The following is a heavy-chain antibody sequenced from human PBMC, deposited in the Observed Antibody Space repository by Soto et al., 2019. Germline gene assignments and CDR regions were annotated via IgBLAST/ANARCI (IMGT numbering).Heavy chain of an antibody. Sequence: QVQLVESGGGVVQPGRSLRLSCAASGFTFSSYAMYWVRQAPGKGLEWVAVTSYDGSNKYYADSVKGRFTISRDNSKNTLYLQVNSLRAEDTAVYYCARERMTTVTNWFDPWGQGTLVTVSS. V-gene: IGHV3-30-3*01. J-gene: IGHJ5*02. CDR3: ARERMTTVTNWFDP. CDR2: TSYDGSNK. D-gene: IGHD4-17*01. CDR1: GFTFSSYA.